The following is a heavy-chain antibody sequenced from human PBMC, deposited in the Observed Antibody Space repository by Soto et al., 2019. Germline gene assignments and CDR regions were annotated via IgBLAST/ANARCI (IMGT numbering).Heavy chain of an antibody. CDR3: SYDSSRGDY. J-gene: IGHJ4*02. CDR2: LKSEAAGGTT. CDR1: GFTFSSAW. Sequence: VQLVESGGGVVQPGRSLRLSCAASGFTFSSAWMSWVRQAPGKGLEWVGRLKSEAAGGTTDYAAPVKGRFTISRDDSKNTLYLQMNSLKTDDTAVYYCSYDSSRGDYWGLGTLVTVSS. V-gene: IGHV3-15*01. D-gene: IGHD3-22*01.